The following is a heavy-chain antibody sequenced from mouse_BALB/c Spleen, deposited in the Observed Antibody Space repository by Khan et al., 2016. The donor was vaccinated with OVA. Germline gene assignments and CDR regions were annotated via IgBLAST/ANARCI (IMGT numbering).Heavy chain of an antibody. CDR1: GYIFTSYW. CDR3: AREEAFFYFDY. V-gene: IGHV1S132*01. J-gene: IGHJ2*01. CDR2: IYPGTDNT. Sequence: QVRLQQSGAELVRPGTSVKLSCKTSGYIFTSYWIHWVKQRSGQGLEWIARIYPGTDNTYYNEKFKDKATLTADKSSSTAYLQLSSLKSEDSAVFFRAREEAFFYFDYWGQGTTLTVSS.